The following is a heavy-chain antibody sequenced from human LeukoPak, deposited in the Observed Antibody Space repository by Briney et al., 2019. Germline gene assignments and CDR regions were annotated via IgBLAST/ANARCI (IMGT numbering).Heavy chain of an antibody. V-gene: IGHV1-46*01. Sequence: ASVKVSCKASGYTFSSYYMHWVRQAHGQGLEWMGIINPSGGSTSYAQKFQGRVTMTRDTSTSTVYMELSSLRSEDTAVYYCARNLPLKGRIIAAGDYWGQGTLVTVSS. CDR3: ARNLPLKGRIIAAGDY. CDR2: INPSGGST. D-gene: IGHD6-25*01. J-gene: IGHJ4*02. CDR1: GYTFSSYY.